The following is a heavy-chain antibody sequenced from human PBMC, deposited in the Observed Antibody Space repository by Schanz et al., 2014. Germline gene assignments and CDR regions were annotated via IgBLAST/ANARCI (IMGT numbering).Heavy chain of an antibody. D-gene: IGHD2-2*01. CDR1: RYTFNTYG. CDR3: ARAPTAYCSDTSCLGTPFDY. J-gene: IGHJ4*02. Sequence: QGQLVQSGPEVKEPGASVKVSCEASRYTFNTYGLNWVRQAPGQGLEWMGWMNPDSGNTGYAQKFQGRVTMTRNTSISTAYMELSSLRSEDTAVYYCARAPTAYCSDTSCLGTPFDYWGQGTLVTVSS. CDR2: MNPDSGNT. V-gene: IGHV1-8*02.